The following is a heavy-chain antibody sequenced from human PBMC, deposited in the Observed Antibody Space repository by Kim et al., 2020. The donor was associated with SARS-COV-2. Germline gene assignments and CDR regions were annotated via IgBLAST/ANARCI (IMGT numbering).Heavy chain of an antibody. J-gene: IGHJ6*02. D-gene: IGHD3-10*01. V-gene: IGHV5-51*01. Sequence: GEALKISCKGSGYSFTSYWIGWVRQMPGKGLEWMGIIYPGDSDTRYSPSFQGQVTISADKSISTAYLQWSRLKASDTAMYYCARAFDGSGSYLADYYYYYGMDVWGQGTTVTVSS. CDR3: ARAFDGSGSYLADYYYYYGMDV. CDR1: GYSFTSYW. CDR2: IYPGDSDT.